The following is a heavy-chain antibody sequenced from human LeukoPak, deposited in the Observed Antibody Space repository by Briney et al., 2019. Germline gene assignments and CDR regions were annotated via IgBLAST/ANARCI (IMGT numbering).Heavy chain of an antibody. D-gene: IGHD2-21*01. J-gene: IGHJ3*02. CDR2: IKSKTDGGTT. V-gene: IGHV3-15*01. CDR3: TTGIPGAEDAFGI. Sequence: GGSLRLSCAASGFTFSNAWMSWVRQAPGKGLEWVGRIKSKTDGGTTDYAAPVKGRFTISRDDSKSTLYLQMNSLKTEDTAVYYCTTGIPGAEDAFGIWGQGTMVTVSS. CDR1: GFTFSNAW.